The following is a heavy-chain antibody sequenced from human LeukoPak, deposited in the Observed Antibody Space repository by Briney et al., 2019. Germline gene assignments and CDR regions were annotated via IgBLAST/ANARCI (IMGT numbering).Heavy chain of an antibody. CDR3: ARDLSFDWFPYYFDY. D-gene: IGHD3-9*01. CDR2: IFYSGNT. CDR1: GGSISSSSYY. J-gene: IGHJ4*02. V-gene: IGHV4-39*07. Sequence: KPSETLSLTCTVSGGSISSSSYYWGWIRQPPGKGLEWLGSIFYSGNTHYNPSLKSPVTISIDTSKNQFSLKVSSVTAADTAIYYCARDLSFDWFPYYFDYWGQGILVTVSS.